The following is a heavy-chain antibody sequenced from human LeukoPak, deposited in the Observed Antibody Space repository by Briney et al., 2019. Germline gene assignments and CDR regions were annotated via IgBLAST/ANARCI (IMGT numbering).Heavy chain of an antibody. CDR2: INHSGST. D-gene: IGHD3-3*01. V-gene: IGHV4-34*01. Sequence: SETLSLTCAVYGGSFSGYYWSWIRQPPGKGLEWIGEINHSGSTNYNPSLKSRVTISVDTSKNQFSLKLSSVTAADTAVYYCARGSTRNHYDFWSGYYTIRDGVNWFDPGAREPWSPSPQ. CDR1: GGSFSGYY. J-gene: IGHJ5*02. CDR3: ARGSTRNHYDFWSGYYTIRDGVNWFDP.